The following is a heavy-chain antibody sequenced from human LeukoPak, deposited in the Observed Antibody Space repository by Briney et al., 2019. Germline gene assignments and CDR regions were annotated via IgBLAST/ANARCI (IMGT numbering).Heavy chain of an antibody. D-gene: IGHD5-24*01. V-gene: IGHV3-21*01. J-gene: IGHJ4*02. Sequence: GGSLRLSCAASGFTLSSYSMNWVRQAPGKGLEWVSSISSSSSYIYYADSVKGRFTISRDNAKNSLYLQMNSLRAEDTAVYYCARGDWGLATILTLFDYWGQGTLVTVSS. CDR3: ARGDWGLATILTLFDY. CDR1: GFTLSSYS. CDR2: ISSSSSYI.